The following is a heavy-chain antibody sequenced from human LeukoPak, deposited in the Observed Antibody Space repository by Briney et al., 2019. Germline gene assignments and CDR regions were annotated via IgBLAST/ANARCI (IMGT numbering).Heavy chain of an antibody. V-gene: IGHV3-23*01. Sequence: GGSLRLSCAASGFTFNSYAMSWVRQAPGKGLEWVSGISVAGSKRHYADSVKGRFTISRDNSKNTLYLQMNSLRAEDTALYYCAEDSLAYCNSSSCFDFDFWGQGALVTVSS. J-gene: IGHJ4*02. CDR3: AEDSLAYCNSSSCFDFDF. CDR2: ISVAGSKR. CDR1: GFTFNSYA. D-gene: IGHD2-2*01.